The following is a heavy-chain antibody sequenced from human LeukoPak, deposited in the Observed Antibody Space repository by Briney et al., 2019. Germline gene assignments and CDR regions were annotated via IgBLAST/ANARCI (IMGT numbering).Heavy chain of an antibody. J-gene: IGHJ4*02. CDR1: GFTFSSYA. CDR2: ISYDGSNK. CDR3: ARDTLVYDSSGYYFGDFDY. D-gene: IGHD3-22*01. Sequence: SGGSLRLSCAASGFTFSSYAMHWVRQAPGKGLEWLVVISYDGSNKYYADSVKGRFTTSRDNSKNTLYLQMNSLRAEDTAVYYCARDTLVYDSSGYYFGDFDYWGQGTLVTVSS. V-gene: IGHV3-30-3*01.